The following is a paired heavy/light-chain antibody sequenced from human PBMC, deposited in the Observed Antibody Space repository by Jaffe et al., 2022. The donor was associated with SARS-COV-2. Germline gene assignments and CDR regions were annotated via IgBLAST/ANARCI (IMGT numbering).Heavy chain of an antibody. V-gene: IGHV3-9*01. J-gene: IGHJ3*02. Sequence: EVQLVESGGGLVQPGRSLRLSCAASGFTFNDYVMHWVRQAPGKGLEWVSGISWNSGSVAFADSVKGRFTISRDNAKSSLYLQMNNLRGEDTAFYYCTKGTTFGLRRTYAFDIWGQGTMVTVSS. CDR3: TKGTTFGLRRTYAFDI. CDR1: GFTFNDYV. D-gene: IGHD4-17*01. CDR2: ISWNSGSV.
Light chain of an antibody. CDR1: DIGRES. V-gene: IGLV3-21*02. J-gene: IGLJ3*02. Sequence: SYVLTQPPSVSVAPGQTARITCGGNDIGRESVHWYQQKSGQAPVLVASDDTDRPSGIPERFSGSKSGNTATLTITRVEAGDEADYYCQVLDNSSDHWVFGGGTKLTVL. CDR2: DDT. CDR3: QVLDNSSDHWV.